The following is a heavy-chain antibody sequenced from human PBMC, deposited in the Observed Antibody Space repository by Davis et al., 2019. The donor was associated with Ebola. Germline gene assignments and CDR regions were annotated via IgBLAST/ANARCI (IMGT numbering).Heavy chain of an antibody. Sequence: PGGSLRLSCKGSGYRFTSYWIGWVRQMPGKGLEWMGIIYPGDSDTRYSPSFQGQVTISADKSISTAYLQWSSLKASDSAMYYCARLSAAGRDYEYYYGMDVWGQGTTVTVSS. CDR1: GYRFTSYW. D-gene: IGHD6-13*01. CDR2: IYPGDSDT. J-gene: IGHJ6*02. CDR3: ARLSAAGRDYEYYYGMDV. V-gene: IGHV5-51*01.